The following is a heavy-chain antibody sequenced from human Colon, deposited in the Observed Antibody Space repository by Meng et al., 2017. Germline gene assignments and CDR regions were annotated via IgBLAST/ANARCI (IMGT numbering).Heavy chain of an antibody. J-gene: IGHJ3*02. CDR2: LYSGGDT. CDR1: GVPVSTNS. CDR3: AKIRDGYDWGVFDI. V-gene: IGHV3-53*04. D-gene: IGHD5-24*01. Sequence: CCAASGVPVSTNSMSWVRLAPGKGLEWVSTLYSGGDTYYADSVQGRFTISRHNSKNTLYLQMTTLRREDTAVYYCAKIRDGYDWGVFDIWGQGTMVTVSS.